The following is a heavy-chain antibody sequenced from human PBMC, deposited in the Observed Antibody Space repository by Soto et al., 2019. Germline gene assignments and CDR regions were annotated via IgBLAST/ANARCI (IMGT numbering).Heavy chain of an antibody. CDR2: IYYSGST. V-gene: IGHV4-59*01. CDR3: ARGLDYGDYVYYYYYMDV. J-gene: IGHJ6*03. D-gene: IGHD4-17*01. Sequence: SETLSLTCTVSGGSISSYYWSWIRQPPGKGLEWIGYIYYSGSTNYNPSLKSRVTISVDTSKNQFSLKLSSVTAADTAVYYCARGLDYGDYVYYYYYMDVWGKGTTVTVSS. CDR1: GGSISSYY.